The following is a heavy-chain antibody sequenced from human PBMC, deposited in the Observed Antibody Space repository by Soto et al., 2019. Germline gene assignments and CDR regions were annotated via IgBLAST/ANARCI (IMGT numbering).Heavy chain of an antibody. CDR2: IAYDGSNK. J-gene: IGHJ4*02. CDR3: ATLSVNDFWSGYYSSGFDY. V-gene: IGHV3-30-3*01. Sequence: QVQLVESGGGVVQPGRSLRLSCAASGFTFSSYAMHWVRQAPGKGLEWVAVIAYDGSNKYYADSVKGRFTISRDNYKNKLYLQMNSLRAEDTAVYYCATLSVNDFWSGYYSSGFDYWGRGTLVTVSS. CDR1: GFTFSSYA. D-gene: IGHD3-3*01.